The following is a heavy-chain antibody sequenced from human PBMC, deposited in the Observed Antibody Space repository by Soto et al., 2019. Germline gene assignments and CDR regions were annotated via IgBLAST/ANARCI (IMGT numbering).Heavy chain of an antibody. Sequence: QGTLKESGPTLVKPTQTLTLTCSFSGFSLSTTGVGVGWIRQSPGTALEWLALIYWSGDEHYRPSLKSRLSIFKDTSKNHGVLIMTDMDPVDTATYYCSRGLATLPVFAFDIWGQGTVVTVSS. CDR2: IYWSGDE. J-gene: IGHJ3*02. CDR1: GFSLSTTGVG. CDR3: SRGLATLPVFAFDI. V-gene: IGHV2-5*01. D-gene: IGHD6-6*01.